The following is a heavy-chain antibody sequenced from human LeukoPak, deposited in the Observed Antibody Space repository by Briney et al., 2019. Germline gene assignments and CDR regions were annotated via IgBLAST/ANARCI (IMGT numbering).Heavy chain of an antibody. CDR3: AREFMVAAADD. V-gene: IGHV3-53*01. CDR1: GFTLSSNY. Sequence: GGSLRLSCAASGFTLSSNYMSWVRQAPGKGLEWVSVIYSGGSTYYADSVKGRFTISRDNSKNTLYLQMNSLRAEDTAVYYCAREFMVAAADDWGQGTLVTVSS. J-gene: IGHJ4*02. CDR2: IYSGGST. D-gene: IGHD6-13*01.